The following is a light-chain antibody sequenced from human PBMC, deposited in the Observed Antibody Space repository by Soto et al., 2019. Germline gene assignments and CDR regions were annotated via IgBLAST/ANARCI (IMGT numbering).Light chain of an antibody. J-gene: IGKJ1*01. CDR2: GAS. CDR1: QSVSSN. Sequence: EIVMTQSPATLSVSPGERATLSCRASQSVSSNLAWYQQKPGQAPRLLIYGASTRATGIPDRFSGSGSGTEFTLTISSLQSEDFAVYYCQQYNSWPPITFGQGTKVDI. V-gene: IGKV3-15*01. CDR3: QQYNSWPPIT.